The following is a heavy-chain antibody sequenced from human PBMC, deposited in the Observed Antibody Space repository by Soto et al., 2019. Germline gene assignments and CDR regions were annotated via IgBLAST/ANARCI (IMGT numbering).Heavy chain of an antibody. CDR1: GGSFSGYY. CDR3: ARVEGYYDFWSGGDYDY. Sequence: KSSETLYLACAVYGGSFSGYYWSWIRQPPGKGLEWIGEINHSGSTNYNPSLKSRVTISVDTSKNQFSLKLSSVTAADTAVYYCARVEGYYDFWSGGDYDYWGQGTLVTVSS. D-gene: IGHD3-3*01. CDR2: INHSGST. J-gene: IGHJ4*02. V-gene: IGHV4-34*01.